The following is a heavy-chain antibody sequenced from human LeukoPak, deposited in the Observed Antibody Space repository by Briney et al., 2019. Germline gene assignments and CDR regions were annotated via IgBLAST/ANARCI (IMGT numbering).Heavy chain of an antibody. D-gene: IGHD3-22*01. CDR3: ARNYYDSSGGFDY. Sequence: GESLKISCKGSGYSFTTYWIVWVRQLPGKGLEWMGTIYPGDSDTRYSPSFQGQVTISADKSISTAYLQWRSLKASDTAMYYCARNYYDSSGGFDYWGQGTLVTVSS. CDR1: GYSFTTYW. V-gene: IGHV5-51*01. J-gene: IGHJ4*02. CDR2: IYPGDSDT.